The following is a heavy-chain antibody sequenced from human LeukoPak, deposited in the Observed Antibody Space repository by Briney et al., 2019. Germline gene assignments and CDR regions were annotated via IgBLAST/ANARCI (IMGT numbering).Heavy chain of an antibody. CDR1: GFTFSSYG. J-gene: IGHJ4*02. D-gene: IGHD3-10*01. Sequence: PGGSLRLSCAASGFTFSSYGMHWVRQAPGKGLEWVAFIRYDGSNKYYADSVKGRFTISRDNSKNTLYLQVNSLRAEDTAVYYCAKDLGFELLWFGEAVDYWGQGTLVTVSS. CDR3: AKDLGFELLWFGEAVDY. CDR2: IRYDGSNK. V-gene: IGHV3-30*02.